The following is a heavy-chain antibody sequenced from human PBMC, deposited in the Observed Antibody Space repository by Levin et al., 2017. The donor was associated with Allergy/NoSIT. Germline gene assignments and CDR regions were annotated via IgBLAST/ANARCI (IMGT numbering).Heavy chain of an antibody. V-gene: IGHV4-31*03. D-gene: IGHD2-2*01. CDR2: IYYSGST. CDR3: ARGGGIRVPADY. Sequence: SETLSLTCTVSGGSISSGGYYWSWIRQHPGKGLEWIGYIYYSGSTYYNPSLKSRVTISVDTSKNQFSLKLSSVTAADTAVYYCARGGGIRVPADYWGQGTLVTVSS. CDR1: GGSISSGGYY. J-gene: IGHJ4*02.